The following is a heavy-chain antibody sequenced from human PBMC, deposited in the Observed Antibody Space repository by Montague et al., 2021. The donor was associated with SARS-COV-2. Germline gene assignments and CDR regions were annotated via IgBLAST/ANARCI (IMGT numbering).Heavy chain of an antibody. CDR1: GFTFSSYS. J-gene: IGHJ4*02. CDR3: ARGIRITMVRGVTTDY. Sequence: SRRLSCAASGFTFSSYSMNWVRQAPGKGLEWVSSISSSSSYIYYADSVKGRFTISRDNAKNSLYLQMNSLRAEDTAVYYCARGIRITMVRGVTTDYWGQGTLVTVSS. V-gene: IGHV3-21*01. CDR2: ISSSSSYI. D-gene: IGHD3-10*01.